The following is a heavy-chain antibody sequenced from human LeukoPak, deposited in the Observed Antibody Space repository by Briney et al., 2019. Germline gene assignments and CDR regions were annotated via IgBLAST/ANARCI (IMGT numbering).Heavy chain of an antibody. J-gene: IGHJ4*02. CDR3: ARDRWYAFDL. V-gene: IGHV1-18*01. CDR2: VSANSGNT. CDR1: GYTFTING. D-gene: IGHD6-13*01. Sequence: GASVKVSCKAAGYTFTINGISWVRQAPGQGLEWLGWVSANSGNTIYAERFQGRVSMARNTSTGTAYMDLANTRFYDTAVYYCARDRWYAFDLWGQGTLLTVSS.